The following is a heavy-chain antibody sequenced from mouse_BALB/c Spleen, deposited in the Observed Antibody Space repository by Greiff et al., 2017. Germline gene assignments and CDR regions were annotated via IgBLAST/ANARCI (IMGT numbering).Heavy chain of an antibody. J-gene: IGHJ2*01. V-gene: IGHV7-3*02. CDR1: GFTFTDYY. CDR2: IRNKANGYTT. CDR3: AGTTGFDY. D-gene: IGHD1-1*01. Sequence: EVMLVESGGGLVQPGGSLRLSCATSGFTFTDYYMSWVRQPPGKALEWLGFIRNKANGYTTEYSASVKGRFTISRDNSQSILYLQMNTLRAEDSATYYCAGTTGFDYWGQGTTLTVSS.